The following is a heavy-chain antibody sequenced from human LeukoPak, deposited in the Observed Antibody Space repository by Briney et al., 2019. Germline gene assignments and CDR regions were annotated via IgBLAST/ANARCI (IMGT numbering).Heavy chain of an antibody. J-gene: IGHJ4*02. CDR3: VRISTAVAGADY. Sequence: AKIKNDGTEKYYAYFGKGRFTISRDKVERFVFMQMDSLRADDTAVYYCVRISTAVAGADYWGQGTLLTVSS. D-gene: IGHD6-19*01. CDR2: IKNDGTEK. V-gene: IGHV3-7*01.